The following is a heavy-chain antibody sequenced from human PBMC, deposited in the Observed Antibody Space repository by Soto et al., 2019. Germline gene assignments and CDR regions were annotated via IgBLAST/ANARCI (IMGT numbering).Heavy chain of an antibody. D-gene: IGHD3-10*01. CDR2: ISYDGSNK. Sequence: QVQLVESGGGVVQPGRSLRLSCAASGFTFSSYAMHWVRQAPGKGLEWVAVISYDGSNKYYADSVKGRFTISRENSKNTLYLQMHSLRAEDTAVYYCKAEGSITMVRGVIITPDYWGQGTLVTVSS. CDR3: KAEGSITMVRGVIITPDY. CDR1: GFTFSSYA. V-gene: IGHV3-30-3*01. J-gene: IGHJ4*02.